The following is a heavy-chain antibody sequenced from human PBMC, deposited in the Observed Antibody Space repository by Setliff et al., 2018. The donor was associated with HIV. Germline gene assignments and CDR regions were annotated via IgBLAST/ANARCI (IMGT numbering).Heavy chain of an antibody. V-gene: IGHV4-39*01. CDR2: IHFSGST. Sequence: SETLSLTCTVSGGSISSSTYYWGWIRQPPGKGLEWIGSIHFSGSTWYTQSLKSRVTIWVDTSKNQFSLKVNSVTAADTAVYYCVRPSLGIGGGSIFHNWGQGTLVTVSS. D-gene: IGHD3-3*01. J-gene: IGHJ4*02. CDR3: VRPSLGIGGGSIFHN. CDR1: GGSISSSTYY.